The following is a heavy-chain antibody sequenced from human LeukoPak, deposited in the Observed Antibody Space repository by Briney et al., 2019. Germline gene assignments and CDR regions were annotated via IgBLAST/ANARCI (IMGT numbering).Heavy chain of an antibody. CDR3: ARDSYGSSGYYYVSDY. CDR2: ISYSSSAI. Sequence: GGSLGLSCAASGFTFSTYSMNWVRQAPGKGLERVSYISYSSSAIYYADSVKGRFTISRDNAKNSLYLRMNSLRDEDTAVYYCARDSYGSSGYYYVSDYWGQGPLVIV. J-gene: IGHJ4*02. V-gene: IGHV3-48*02. D-gene: IGHD3-22*01. CDR1: GFTFSTYS.